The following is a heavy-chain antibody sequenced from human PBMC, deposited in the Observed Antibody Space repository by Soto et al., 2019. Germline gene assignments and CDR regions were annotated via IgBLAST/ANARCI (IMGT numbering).Heavy chain of an antibody. CDR1: GYTFTSYD. V-gene: IGHV1-8*01. J-gene: IGHJ6*02. CDR3: TRATVPIGGVYRSSSGPAPYGMDV. CDR2: MNPNSGNT. Sequence: ASVKVSCKASGYTFTSYDINWVRQATGQGLEWMGWMNPNSGNTGYAQKFQGRVTMTRNTSIRTAYMELSSLRSDDTAVYYCTRATVPIGGVYRSSSGPAPYGMDVWGQGTTVTVSS. D-gene: IGHD6-6*01.